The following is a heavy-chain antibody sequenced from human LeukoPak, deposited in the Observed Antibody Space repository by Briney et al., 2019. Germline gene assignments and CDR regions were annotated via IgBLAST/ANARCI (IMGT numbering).Heavy chain of an antibody. CDR3: AREMEQQQNWFDP. V-gene: IGHV6-1*01. J-gene: IGHJ5*02. CDR2: TYYRSKWYY. D-gene: IGHD6-13*01. Sequence: SQTLSLTCVISGDRVSSNSAAWNWTRQSPSRGLEWLGRTYYRSKWYYHYAVSVKSRITINPDISKNQFSLQLNSVTPEDTALYYCAREMEQQQNWFDPWGQGTLVTVSS. CDR1: GDRVSSNSAA.